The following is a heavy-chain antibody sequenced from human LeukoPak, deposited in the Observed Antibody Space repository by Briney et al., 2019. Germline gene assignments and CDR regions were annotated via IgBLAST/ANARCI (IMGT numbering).Heavy chain of an antibody. V-gene: IGHV1-69*13. CDR3: ARDRITIFPYYYMDV. CDR1: GGTFSSYA. Sequence: GASVKVSCKASGGTFSSYAISRVRQAPGQGLEWMGGIIPIFGTANYAQKFQGRVTITADESTSTAYMELSSLRSEDTAVYYCARDRITIFPYYYMDVWGKGTTVTVSS. D-gene: IGHD3-3*01. CDR2: IIPIFGTA. J-gene: IGHJ6*03.